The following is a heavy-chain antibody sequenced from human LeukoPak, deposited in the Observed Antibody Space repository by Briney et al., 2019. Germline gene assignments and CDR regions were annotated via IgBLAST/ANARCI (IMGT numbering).Heavy chain of an antibody. V-gene: IGHV1-46*01. J-gene: IGHJ3*02. D-gene: IGHD3-16*01. Sequence: ASVKVSCKASGYTFTSYYMHWVRQAPGQGLEWMGIINPSGGSTSYAQKFQGRVTITTDESTSTAYMELSSLRSEDTAVYYCARGTITFGGAPDAFDIWGQGTMVTVSS. CDR1: GYTFTSYY. CDR3: ARGTITFGGAPDAFDI. CDR2: INPSGGST.